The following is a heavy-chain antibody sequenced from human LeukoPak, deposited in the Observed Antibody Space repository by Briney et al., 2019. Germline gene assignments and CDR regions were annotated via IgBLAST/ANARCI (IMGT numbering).Heavy chain of an antibody. D-gene: IGHD3-3*01. J-gene: IGHJ5*02. CDR3: ARGLVNDVWSGYVWFDP. CDR2: MNPNSGNT. Sequence: ASVKVSCKASGYTFTSYDINWVRQATGQGLEWMGWMNPNSGNTGYAQKFQGRVTMTRNTSISTAYMELSSLRSEDTAVYYCARGLVNDVWSGYVWFDPWGQGTLVTVSS. CDR1: GYTFTSYD. V-gene: IGHV1-8*01.